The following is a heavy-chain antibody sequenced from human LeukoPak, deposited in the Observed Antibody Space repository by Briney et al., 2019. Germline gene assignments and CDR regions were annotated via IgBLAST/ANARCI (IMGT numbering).Heavy chain of an antibody. D-gene: IGHD3-10*01. CDR2: IYFSGSA. Sequence: PSETLSLTCTVSGGSICTCDFFWSWIRQPPGKGLEWIGYIYFSGSAYYNPSLKSRIAMSVDTSKNQFSLMLNSVTAADTAVYYCASRYYYGSVRGVLAIGGQGRMVTVSS. J-gene: IGHJ3*02. CDR3: ASRYYYGSVRGVLAI. CDR1: GGSICTCDFF. V-gene: IGHV4-30-4*01.